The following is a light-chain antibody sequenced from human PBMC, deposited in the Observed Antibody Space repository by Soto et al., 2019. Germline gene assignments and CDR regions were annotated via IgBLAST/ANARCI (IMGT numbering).Light chain of an antibody. Sequence: EIVLTQSPATLSLSPGERATLSCRASQSVRGYLAWYQQKPGQAPRLLIYDASNRATGIPARFSGSGSATDFTLTISSLEPEDFAVYYCQQRCSWPLTFGGGTKVEI. CDR3: QQRCSWPLT. V-gene: IGKV3-11*01. J-gene: IGKJ4*01. CDR2: DAS. CDR1: QSVRGY.